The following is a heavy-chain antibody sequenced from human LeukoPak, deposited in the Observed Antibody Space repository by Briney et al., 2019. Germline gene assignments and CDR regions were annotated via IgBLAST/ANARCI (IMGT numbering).Heavy chain of an antibody. D-gene: IGHD6-13*01. V-gene: IGHV1-2*04. Sequence: GASVKVSCKASGYTSTGYYMHWVRQAPGQGLEWMGWINPNSGGTNYAQKFQGWVTMTRDTSISTAYMELSRLRSDDTAVYYCARGESSWYAFWVDSTWRSPYYYYGMDVWGQGTTVTVSS. CDR2: INPNSGGT. J-gene: IGHJ6*02. CDR1: GYTSTGYY. CDR3: ARGESSWYAFWVDSTWRSPYYYYGMDV.